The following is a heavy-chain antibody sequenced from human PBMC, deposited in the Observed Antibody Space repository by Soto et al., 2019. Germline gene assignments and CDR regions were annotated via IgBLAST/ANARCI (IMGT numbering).Heavy chain of an antibody. CDR3: ARLSYSSAWPDY. CDR1: GDSISSNNW. J-gene: IGHJ4*02. Sequence: SSETLSLTCAVSGDSISSNNWWSWVRQPPGKGLEWIGEISHSGSTNYNPSLKSRVTISVDRSKMQFSLELKSVTAADTAMYYCARLSYSSAWPDYWGQGTLVT. D-gene: IGHD6-25*01. V-gene: IGHV4-4*02. CDR2: ISHSGST.